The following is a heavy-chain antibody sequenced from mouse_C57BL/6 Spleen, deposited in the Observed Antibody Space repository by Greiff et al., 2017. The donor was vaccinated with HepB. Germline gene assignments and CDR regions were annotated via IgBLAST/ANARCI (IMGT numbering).Heavy chain of an antibody. Sequence: VQLKESGEGLVKPGGSLKLSCAASGFTFSSYAMSWVRQTPEKRLEWVAYISSGGDYIYYADTVKGRFTISRDNARNTLYLQMSSLKSEDTAMYYCTREVAQADYYAMDYWGQGTSVTVSS. CDR3: TREVAQADYYAMDY. J-gene: IGHJ4*01. V-gene: IGHV5-9-1*02. CDR2: ISSGGDYI. CDR1: GFTFSSYA. D-gene: IGHD1-3*01.